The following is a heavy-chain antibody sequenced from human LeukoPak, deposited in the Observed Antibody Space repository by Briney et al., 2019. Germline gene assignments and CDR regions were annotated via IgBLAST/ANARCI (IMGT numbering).Heavy chain of an antibody. Sequence: VASVKVSCKASGYTFTGYYMHWVRQAPGQGLEWMGWINPNSGGTNYAQKFQGRVTMTRDTSISTAYMELSRLRSDDTAVYCCARTGDYTLGLIDYWGQGTLVTVSS. V-gene: IGHV1-2*02. CDR1: GYTFTGYY. D-gene: IGHD4-17*01. J-gene: IGHJ4*02. CDR2: INPNSGGT. CDR3: ARTGDYTLGLIDY.